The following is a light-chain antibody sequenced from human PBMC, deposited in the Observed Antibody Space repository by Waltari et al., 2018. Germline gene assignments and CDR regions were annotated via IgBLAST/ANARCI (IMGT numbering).Light chain of an antibody. Sequence: DIVMTQTPLSLPVTLGEPASIPCTSSQSLLDREDGTTHLDWYLQKPGQLPQLLIYEVSNRASGVPDRFSGSGSDTDFTRKIRRVEAEDVGVYYCMQGIEYPWTFGQGTKVEIK. V-gene: IGKV2-40*01. CDR1: QSLLDREDGTTH. CDR2: EVS. J-gene: IGKJ1*01. CDR3: MQGIEYPWT.